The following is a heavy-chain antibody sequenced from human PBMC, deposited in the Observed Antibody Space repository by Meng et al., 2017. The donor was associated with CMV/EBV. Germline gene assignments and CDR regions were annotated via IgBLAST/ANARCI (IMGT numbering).Heavy chain of an antibody. J-gene: IGHJ2*01. CDR2: IIPIFGTG. Sequence: VQLVQAGAEGTKPGLSVKVPCKASGGSLSSNAISWVRQAPGQGREGMGGIIPIFGTGNYEQKFQGRVTITAAEATSTAYMELSSLRSEDTAVYYCASVTGIGWWYFDLWGRGTLVTVSS. CDR1: GGSLSSNA. CDR3: ASVTGIGWWYFDL. D-gene: IGHD1-20*01. V-gene: IGHV1-69*12.